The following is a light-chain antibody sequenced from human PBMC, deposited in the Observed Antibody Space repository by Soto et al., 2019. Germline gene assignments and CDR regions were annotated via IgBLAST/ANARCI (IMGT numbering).Light chain of an antibody. Sequence: DIQMTQSPSILSASVGDRVTITCRASQSIRSWLAWYQQKPGKAPKLLIYKASTLKSGVPSRFSGSGSGTEFTLTISSLQPDDFATYYCQHYNSYSEAFGQGTKVELK. CDR1: QSIRSW. CDR2: KAS. V-gene: IGKV1-5*03. J-gene: IGKJ1*01. CDR3: QHYNSYSEA.